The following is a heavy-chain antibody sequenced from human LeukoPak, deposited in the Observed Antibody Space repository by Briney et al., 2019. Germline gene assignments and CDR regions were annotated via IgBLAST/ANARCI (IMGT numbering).Heavy chain of an antibody. CDR3: ARGQPSQSGLIKAFDY. CDR2: IYYSGST. V-gene: IGHV4-59*12. J-gene: IGHJ4*02. CDR1: GGSISSYY. D-gene: IGHD3-10*01. Sequence: KPSETLSLTCTVSGGSISSYYWSWIRQPPGKGLEWIGYIYYSGSTNYNPSLKSRVTVSLDTSTNQFSLKLTSVTAADTAVYYCARGQPSQSGLIKAFDYWGLGTLVTVSS.